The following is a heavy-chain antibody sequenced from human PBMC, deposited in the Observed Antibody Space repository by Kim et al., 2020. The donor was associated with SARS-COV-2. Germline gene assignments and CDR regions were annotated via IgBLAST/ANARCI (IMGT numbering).Heavy chain of an antibody. Sequence: GGSTYYADSVKGRFTISRDNSKNTLYLQMSSLRAEDTAVYYCAANYYGPNWGQGTLVTVSS. CDR2: GGST. V-gene: IGHV3-64D*09. J-gene: IGHJ4*02. CDR3: AANYYGPN. D-gene: IGHD3-10*01.